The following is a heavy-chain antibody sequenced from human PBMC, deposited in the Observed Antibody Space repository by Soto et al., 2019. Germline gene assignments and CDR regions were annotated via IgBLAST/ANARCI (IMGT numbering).Heavy chain of an antibody. D-gene: IGHD3-10*01. CDR3: ARGTFYYGSGSYSRFDY. Sequence: SETLSLTCSVSGGSIDSGGYYWNWIRQHPGKGLEWIGNIYYSGSTYYNPSLKSRVTISVDTSKNQFYLKLSSVTAADTAVFYCARGTFYYGSGSYSRFDYWGQGALVTVSS. CDR1: GGSIDSGGYY. CDR2: IYYSGST. J-gene: IGHJ4*02. V-gene: IGHV4-31*03.